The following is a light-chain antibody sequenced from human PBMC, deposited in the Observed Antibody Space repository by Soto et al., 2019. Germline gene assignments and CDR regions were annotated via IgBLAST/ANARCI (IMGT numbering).Light chain of an antibody. CDR1: QSTSIY. CDR3: QQSFNAPWT. J-gene: IGKJ1*01. CDR2: AAS. Sequence: DIQMTQSPSSLSASVGDRVTITCRASQSTSIYLNWYQQKVGKAPKLLIYAASRLQSGVPSRFSGSGSGTDFTLTISSLQPEDFATYYCQQSFNAPWTFGQGTKVEIK. V-gene: IGKV1-39*01.